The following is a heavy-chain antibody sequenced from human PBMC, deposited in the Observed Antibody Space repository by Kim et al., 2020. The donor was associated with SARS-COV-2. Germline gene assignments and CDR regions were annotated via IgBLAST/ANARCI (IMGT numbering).Heavy chain of an antibody. V-gene: IGHV3-9*01. CDR3: AKDMFRHHTYYYGSGSYAPGC. CDR1: GFTFGDYA. J-gene: IGHJ4*02. CDR2: ISWNSGSI. Sequence: GGSLRLSCAASGFTFGDYAMHWVRQAPGKGLEWVSGISWNSGSIGYADSVKGRFTISRDNAKNSLYLQMNSLRAEDTALYYCAKDMFRHHTYYYGSGSYAPGCWGQGTLVTVSS. D-gene: IGHD3-10*01.